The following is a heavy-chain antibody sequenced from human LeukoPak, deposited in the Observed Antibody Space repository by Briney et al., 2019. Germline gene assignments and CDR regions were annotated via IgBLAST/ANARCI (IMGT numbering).Heavy chain of an antibody. V-gene: IGHV3-64*01. CDR2: ISSNGGST. D-gene: IGHD1-26*01. CDR1: GFTFSSYS. CDR3: ARDPTTYYYYMDV. J-gene: IGHJ6*03. Sequence: GGSLRLSCAASGFTFSSYSMNWVRQAPGKGLEYVSAISSNGGSTYYANSVKGRFTISRDNSKNTLYLQMGSLRAEDMAVYYCARDPTTYYYYMDVWGKGTTVTVSS.